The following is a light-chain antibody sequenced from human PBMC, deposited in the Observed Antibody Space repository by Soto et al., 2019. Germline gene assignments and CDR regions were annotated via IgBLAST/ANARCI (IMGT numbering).Light chain of an antibody. V-gene: IGKV3-15*01. Sequence: EIVMTQSPATLSVPPGERATLSCRASQSVRSNLAWYQQKPGQAPRLLIYGASTRATGIPARFSGSGSGTEFTLTISSLQSEDFAVYYCQQYNNWPPYTFGQGTKLEIK. CDR3: QQYNNWPPYT. J-gene: IGKJ2*01. CDR2: GAS. CDR1: QSVRSN.